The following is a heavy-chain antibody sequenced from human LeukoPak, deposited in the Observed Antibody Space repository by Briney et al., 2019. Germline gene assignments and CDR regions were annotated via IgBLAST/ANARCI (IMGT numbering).Heavy chain of an antibody. V-gene: IGHV4-59*01. Sequence: PSETLSLTCAVYGGSFSFYSWSWIRQPPGKGLEWIGYIYYSGSTNYNPSLKSRVTISVDTSKNQFSLKLSSVTAADTAVYYCARDSSSWSNEYFQHWGQGTLVTVSS. D-gene: IGHD6-13*01. CDR3: ARDSSSWSNEYFQH. CDR1: GGSFSFYS. J-gene: IGHJ1*01. CDR2: IYYSGST.